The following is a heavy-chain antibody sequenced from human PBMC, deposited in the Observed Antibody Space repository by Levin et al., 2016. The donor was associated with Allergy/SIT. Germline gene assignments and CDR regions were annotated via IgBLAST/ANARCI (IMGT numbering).Heavy chain of an antibody. D-gene: IGHD5-12*01. Sequence: SQTLSLTCAVYGGSFSGYYWSWIRQPPGKGLEWIGEINHSGSTNYNPSLKSRVTISIDTSKNQFSLKLSSVTAADTAVYYCAREPYDSYFDYWGQGVLVSVSS. CDR3: AREPYDSYFDY. V-gene: IGHV4-34*01. CDR2: INHSGST. J-gene: IGHJ4*02. CDR1: GGSFSGYY.